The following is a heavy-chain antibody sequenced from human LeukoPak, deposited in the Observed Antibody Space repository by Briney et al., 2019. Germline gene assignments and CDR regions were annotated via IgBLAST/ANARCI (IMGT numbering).Heavy chain of an antibody. CDR3: ARYGGNFRVPFDY. CDR1: GGSISSGDYY. Sequence: SETLSLTCTVSGGSISSGDYYWSWIRQPPGKGLEWIGYIYYSGSTYYNPSLKSRVTISVDTSKNQFSLKLSSVTAADTAVYYCARYGGNFRVPFDYWGQGTLVTVSS. V-gene: IGHV4-30-4*08. J-gene: IGHJ4*02. CDR2: IYYSGST. D-gene: IGHD4-23*01.